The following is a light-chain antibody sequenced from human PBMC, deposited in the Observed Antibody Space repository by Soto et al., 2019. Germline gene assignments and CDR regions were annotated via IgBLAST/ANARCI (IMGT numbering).Light chain of an antibody. CDR3: QQYDNSPYT. J-gene: IGKJ2*01. Sequence: EIVLTQXPXTLSLSPGERATLSCRASQSISSSYLAWYQQKPGQAPRLLIYGASSRATGIPDRFSGSGSGTDFTLTISRLESEDFAVYYCQQYDNSPYTFGQGTKLEIK. CDR1: QSISSSY. V-gene: IGKV3-20*01. CDR2: GAS.